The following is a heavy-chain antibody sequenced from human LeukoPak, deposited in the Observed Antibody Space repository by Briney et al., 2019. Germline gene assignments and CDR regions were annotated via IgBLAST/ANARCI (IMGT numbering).Heavy chain of an antibody. CDR2: IYYSGST. D-gene: IGHD1-1*01. Sequence: SETLSLTCTVSGGSISSGGYYWSWIRQHPGKGLEWIGYIYYSGSTYYNPSLKSRLTISVDTSKNQFSLKLSSVTAADTAVYCCARDRSRGTGTFDYWGQGTLVTVSS. CDR3: ARDRSRGTGTFDY. V-gene: IGHV4-31*03. J-gene: IGHJ4*02. CDR1: GGSISSGGYY.